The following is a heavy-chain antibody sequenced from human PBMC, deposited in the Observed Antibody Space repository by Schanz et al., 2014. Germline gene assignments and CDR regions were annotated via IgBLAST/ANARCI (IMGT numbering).Heavy chain of an antibody. CDR2: ITRQGTT. CDR1: GLNFDYYG. J-gene: IGHJ4*02. CDR3: AKDHPSSGWPAFDV. Sequence: QVQLVESGGGVVQPGRSLRLSCATSGLNFDYYGMNWVRQAPGRGLEWVSGITRQGTTYYGDFVRGRFSISRDLSSNTLYLQMNSLRADDSAIYYCAKDHPSSGWPAFDVWGQGTQVTVSS. V-gene: IGHV3-NL1*01. D-gene: IGHD6-19*01.